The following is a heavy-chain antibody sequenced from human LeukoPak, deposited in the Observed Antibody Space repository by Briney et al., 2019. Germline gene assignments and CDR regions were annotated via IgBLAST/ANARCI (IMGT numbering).Heavy chain of an antibody. J-gene: IGHJ4*02. D-gene: IGHD1-26*01. CDR3: SRGGATC. V-gene: IGHV3-74*01. CDR2: VSVDGSGT. Sequence: GGSLRLSCAASGFTFSRYGMHWVRQAPGKGLVWVSHVSVDGSGTNYADSVKGRFTISRDNAKNTLYLHMNSLRAEDTAVYYCSRGGATCRGQGTLVTVSS. CDR1: GFTFSRYG.